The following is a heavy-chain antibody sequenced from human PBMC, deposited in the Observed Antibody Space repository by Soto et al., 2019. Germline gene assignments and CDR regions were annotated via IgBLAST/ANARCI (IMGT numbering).Heavy chain of an antibody. CDR1: GFTFSSYA. V-gene: IGHV3-23*01. J-gene: IGHJ4*02. CDR3: AKVIGLGDDYGEPFDS. D-gene: IGHD4-17*01. Sequence: EVQLLESGGGLVQPGGSLRLSCAASGFTFSSYAMSWVRQAPGKGLEWVSAISGSGGSTYYADSVKGRFTISRDNSKKTLYLKRNSRRAEDTAVYYCAKVIGLGDDYGEPFDSWGQGPLVPFSS. CDR2: ISGSGGST.